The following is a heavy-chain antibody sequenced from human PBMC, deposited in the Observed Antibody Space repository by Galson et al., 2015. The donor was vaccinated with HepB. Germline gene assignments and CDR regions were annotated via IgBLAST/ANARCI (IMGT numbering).Heavy chain of an antibody. CDR2: ISSSSYI. CDR3: ARDSSYGDYYYHGMDV. V-gene: IGHV3-21*01. D-gene: IGHD4-17*01. CDR1: GFTFSSYS. J-gene: IGHJ6*02. Sequence: SLRLSCAASGFTFSSYSMNWVRQAPGKGLEWVSSISSSSYIYYADSVKGRFTISRDNAKNSLYLQMNSLRAEDTAVYYCARDSSYGDYYYHGMDVWGQGTTVTVSS.